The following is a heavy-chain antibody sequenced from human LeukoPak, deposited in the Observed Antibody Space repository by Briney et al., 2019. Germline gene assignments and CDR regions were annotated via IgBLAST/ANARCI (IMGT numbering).Heavy chain of an antibody. V-gene: IGHV4-30-4*01. CDR2: IYYSGST. CDR3: ARAARPAGVGHDY. Sequence: SETLSLTCTVSGGSISSGDYYWSWIRQPPGKGLEWIGYIYYSGSTYNNPSLKSRVTISVDTSKNQFSLKLSSVTAADTAVYYCARAARPAGVGHDYWGQGTLVTVSS. CDR1: GGSISSGDYY. J-gene: IGHJ4*02. D-gene: IGHD6-6*01.